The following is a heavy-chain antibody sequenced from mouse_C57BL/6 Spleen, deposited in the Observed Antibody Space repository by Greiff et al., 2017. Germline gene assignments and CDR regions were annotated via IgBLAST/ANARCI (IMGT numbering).Heavy chain of an antibody. Sequence: QVQLQQSGAELVRPGASVKLSCKASGYTFTDYYINWVKQRPGQGLEWIARIYPGSGNTYYNEKFKGKATLTAEKSSSTAYMQLSSLTSEDSAVYFCARSGSAQATEEFAYWGQGTLVTVSA. CDR1: GYTFTDYY. CDR3: ARSGSAQATEEFAY. D-gene: IGHD3-2*02. J-gene: IGHJ3*01. V-gene: IGHV1-76*01. CDR2: IYPGSGNT.